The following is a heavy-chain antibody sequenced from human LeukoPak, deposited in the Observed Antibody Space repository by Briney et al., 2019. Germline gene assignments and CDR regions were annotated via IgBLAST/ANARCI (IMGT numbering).Heavy chain of an antibody. CDR2: IYHSGST. V-gene: IGHV4-38-2*02. CDR3: ARANRVSLYYFDY. J-gene: IGHJ4*02. Sequence: SETLSLTCTVSGYSISSGYYWGWIRPPPGKGLEWIGSIYHSGSTYYNPSLKSRGTISVDTPKNQFSLKLSSVTAADTAVYYCARANRVSLYYFDYWGQGTLVTVSS. D-gene: IGHD5/OR15-5a*01. CDR1: GYSISSGYY.